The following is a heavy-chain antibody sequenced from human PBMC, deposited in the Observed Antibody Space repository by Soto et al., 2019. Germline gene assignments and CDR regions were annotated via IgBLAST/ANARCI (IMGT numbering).Heavy chain of an antibody. Sequence: SETLSLTCTVSGGSVSSGSYYWSWIRQPPGKGLEWIGYIYFNGNTNYNPSLKRRVTISVDTSENHFSLHLRSVTAADTAVYYCARDREVAGDAFDIWGQGTVVTVS. CDR1: GGSVSSGSYY. D-gene: IGHD6-19*01. J-gene: IGHJ3*02. CDR2: IYFNGNT. CDR3: ARDREVAGDAFDI. V-gene: IGHV4-61*03.